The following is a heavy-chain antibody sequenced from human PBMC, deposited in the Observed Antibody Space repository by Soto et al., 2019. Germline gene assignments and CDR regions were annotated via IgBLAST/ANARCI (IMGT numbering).Heavy chain of an antibody. CDR3: ARRRGFPYYYGMDV. D-gene: IGHD5-12*01. Sequence: QLQLQESGSGLVKPSQTLSLTCAVSGGSISSGGYSWSWIRQPPGKGLEWIGYIYHSGSTYYNPSLKSRATISVDRSKNQFSLKLSSVTAADTAVYYCARRRGFPYYYGMDVWGQGTTVTVSS. CDR1: GGSISSGGYS. J-gene: IGHJ6*02. CDR2: IYHSGST. V-gene: IGHV4-30-2*01.